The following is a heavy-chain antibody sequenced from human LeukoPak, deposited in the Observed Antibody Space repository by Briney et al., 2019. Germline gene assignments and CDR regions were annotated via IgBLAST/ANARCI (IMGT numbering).Heavy chain of an antibody. CDR3: ARRLPSYYDSSGYLT. CDR1: GYIFTGYY. V-gene: IGHV1-2*02. Sequence: ASVKVSCKASGYIFTGYYMHWVRQAPGQGLEWMGWINPNSGGTNYAQKFQGRVTMTRDTTISTAYMELRRLRSDDTAVYYCARRLPSYYDSSGYLTWGEGTLVTVSS. J-gene: IGHJ4*02. D-gene: IGHD3-22*01. CDR2: INPNSGGT.